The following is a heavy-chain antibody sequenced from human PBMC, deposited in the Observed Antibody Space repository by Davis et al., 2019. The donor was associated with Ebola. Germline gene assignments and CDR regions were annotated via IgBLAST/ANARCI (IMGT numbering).Heavy chain of an antibody. J-gene: IGHJ6*02. D-gene: IGHD2-2*01. Sequence: ASVKVSCKASGYTFTSYGISWVRQAPGQGLEWMGWISAYNGNTNYAQKLQGRVTMTTDTSTSTAYMELRSLRSDDTAVYYGARVGYCSSTSCHFSYYYYYGMDVWGQGTTVTVSS. V-gene: IGHV1-18*01. CDR2: ISAYNGNT. CDR1: GYTFTSYG. CDR3: ARVGYCSSTSCHFSYYYYYGMDV.